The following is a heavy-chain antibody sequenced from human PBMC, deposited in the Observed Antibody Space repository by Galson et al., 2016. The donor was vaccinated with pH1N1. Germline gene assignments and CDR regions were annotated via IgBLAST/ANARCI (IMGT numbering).Heavy chain of an antibody. J-gene: IGHJ4*02. CDR1: GFTFSRYS. D-gene: IGHD6-19*01. Sequence: SLRLSCAASGFTFSRYSMNWVRQAPGKGLEWVSSISSSSIHIKYADSVKGRFTISRDNGKFSVYLQMNNLRDDDTAVYYCARAPYSTGWYPEFDFWGPGTLVTVSS. V-gene: IGHV3-21*01. CDR2: ISSSSIHI. CDR3: ARAPYSTGWYPEFDF.